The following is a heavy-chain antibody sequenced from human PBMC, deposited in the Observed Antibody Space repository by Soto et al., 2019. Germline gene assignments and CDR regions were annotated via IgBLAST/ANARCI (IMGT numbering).Heavy chain of an antibody. CDR1: GGSISSGGYY. J-gene: IGHJ4*02. V-gene: IGHV4-30-2*01. CDR3: AGAAYGSGNFDY. D-gene: IGHD3-10*01. CDR2: IYHSGST. Sequence: SETLSLTCAVSGGSISSGGYYWSWIRQPPGKGLEWIGYIYHSGSTYYSPSLKSRVTISVDRSKNQFSLKLSSVTAADTAVYYCAGAAYGSGNFDYWGQGTLVTVSS.